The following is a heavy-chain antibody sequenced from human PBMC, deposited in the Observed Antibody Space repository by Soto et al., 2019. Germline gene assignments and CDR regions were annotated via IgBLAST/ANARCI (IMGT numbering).Heavy chain of an antibody. D-gene: IGHD3-10*01. CDR1: SGSISSSNW. CDR3: ARDFGRGLASPAFDI. J-gene: IGHJ3*02. Sequence: QVQLQESGPGLVKPSGTLSLTCAVSSGSISSSNWWSWVRQPPGKGLEWIGEIYHSGSTNYNPSLKSRVTISVDKSKNQFSLKLSSVPAADTAVYYCARDFGRGLASPAFDIWGQGTMVTVSS. V-gene: IGHV4-4*02. CDR2: IYHSGST.